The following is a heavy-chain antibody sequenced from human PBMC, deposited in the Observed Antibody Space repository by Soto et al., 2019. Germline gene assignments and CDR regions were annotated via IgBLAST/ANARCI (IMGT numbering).Heavy chain of an antibody. CDR3: ARCCAMIVVGDSPT. J-gene: IGHJ5*02. CDR1: GFTFSSYS. Sequence: PGGSLRLSCAASGFTFSSYSMNWVRQAPGKGLEWVSSISSSSSYIYYADSVKGRFTISRDNAKNSLYLQMNSLRAEDTSVYYCARCCAMIVVGDSPTWGQGTLVTVSS. V-gene: IGHV3-21*01. D-gene: IGHD3-22*01. CDR2: ISSSSSYI.